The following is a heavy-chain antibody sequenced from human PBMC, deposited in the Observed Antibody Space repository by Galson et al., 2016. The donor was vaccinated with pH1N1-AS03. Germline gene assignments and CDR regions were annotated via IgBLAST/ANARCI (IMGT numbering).Heavy chain of an antibody. J-gene: IGHJ4*02. CDR3: ATAGNYFDIRRFDY. CDR1: RLTFSSYA. Sequence: SVKVSCKASRLTFSSYAISWVRQAPGQGLEWMGGVKGVFRTTNYAQKFQGRITITMDQSTGTDYMEVSSLRAEDTAVYYCATAGNYFDIRRFDYWGQGTPVTVFS. CDR2: VKGVFRTT. V-gene: IGHV1-69*05. D-gene: IGHD3-9*01.